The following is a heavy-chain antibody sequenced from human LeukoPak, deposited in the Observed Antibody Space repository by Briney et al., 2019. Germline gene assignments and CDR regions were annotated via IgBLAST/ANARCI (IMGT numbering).Heavy chain of an antibody. V-gene: IGHV3-21*01. CDR3: ARGPVDTAMVIGYYFDY. Sequence: PGGSLRLSCAASGFTFSSYSMNWVRQAPGKGLEWVSSISSSSSYIYYADSVKGRFTISRDNAKNSLYLQMNSLRAEDTAVYYCARGPVDTAMVIGYYFDYWGQGTLVTASS. D-gene: IGHD5-18*01. CDR2: ISSSSSYI. CDR1: GFTFSSYS. J-gene: IGHJ4*02.